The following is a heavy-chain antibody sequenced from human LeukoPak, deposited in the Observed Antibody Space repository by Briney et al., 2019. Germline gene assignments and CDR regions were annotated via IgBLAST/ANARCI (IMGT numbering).Heavy chain of an antibody. Sequence: ASVKVSCKASGYTFTSYGISWVRQAPGQGLEWMGWITAYNDNTNYAQKLQGRVTMTTDTSTSTAYMELRSLRSDDTAVYYCARALLWFGEPSHIDYWGQGALVTASS. D-gene: IGHD3-10*01. V-gene: IGHV1-18*01. CDR3: ARALLWFGEPSHIDY. J-gene: IGHJ4*02. CDR2: ITAYNDNT. CDR1: GYTFTSYG.